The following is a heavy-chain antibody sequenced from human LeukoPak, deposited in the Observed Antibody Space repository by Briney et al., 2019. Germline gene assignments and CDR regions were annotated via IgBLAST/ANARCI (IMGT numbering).Heavy chain of an antibody. V-gene: IGHV3-7*01. CDR1: GFTFSNYL. D-gene: IGHD4-17*01. J-gene: IGHJ4*02. CDR3: ARDGADYGDPDYLDY. CDR2: IIQDGFEK. Sequence: PGGSLRLPCAASGFTFSNYLMSWVRQAPGKGLEWVANIIQDGFEKYYVDSVKGRFTISRDNAKNSLYLQMNSLRAEDTAVYYCARDGADYGDPDYLDYWGQGTLVTVSS.